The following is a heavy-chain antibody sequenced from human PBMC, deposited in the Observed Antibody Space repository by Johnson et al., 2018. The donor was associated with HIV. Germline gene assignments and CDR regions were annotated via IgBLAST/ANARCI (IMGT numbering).Heavy chain of an antibody. CDR1: GFTFDDYA. V-gene: IGHV3-9*01. CDR2: ISWNSGSI. D-gene: IGHD6-19*01. CDR3: AKGLVRGWQDRLEYAFDI. J-gene: IGHJ3*02. Sequence: LVESGGGLVQPGRSLRLSCAASGFTFDDYAMYWVRQAPGKGLEWVSGISWNSGSISYADSVKGRFTISRDNAKNSLYLQMNSLRAEDTALYSCAKGLVRGWQDRLEYAFDIWGQGTMFTVSS.